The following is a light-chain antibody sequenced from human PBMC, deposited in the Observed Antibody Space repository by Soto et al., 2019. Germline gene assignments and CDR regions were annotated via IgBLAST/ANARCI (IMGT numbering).Light chain of an antibody. CDR1: QNISSY. CDR2: DVS. Sequence: IVLTQSPVTLSLSPGGRATLSCRASQNISSYLIWYQQKPGQAPRLLMYDVSNRATGIPARFSGSGSGTDFTLTISSLEPEDLAVYYCQQRSNWPRTFGQGTKVDIK. V-gene: IGKV3-11*01. J-gene: IGKJ1*01. CDR3: QQRSNWPRT.